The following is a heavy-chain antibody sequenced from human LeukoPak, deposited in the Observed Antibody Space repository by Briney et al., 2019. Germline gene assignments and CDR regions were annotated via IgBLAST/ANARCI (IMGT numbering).Heavy chain of an antibody. CDR2: INHSGST. CDR3: ARGGAMVRGVLYYYGMDV. J-gene: IGHJ6*04. D-gene: IGHD3-10*01. CDR1: GGSLSGDY. V-gene: IGHV4-34*01. Sequence: SETLSLTYAVYGGSLSGDYWSWIRQPPGKGLEWIGEINHSGSTNYNPSLKSRVTISVGTSKNQFSLKLSSVTAADTAVYYCARGGAMVRGVLYYYGMDVWGKGTTVTVSS.